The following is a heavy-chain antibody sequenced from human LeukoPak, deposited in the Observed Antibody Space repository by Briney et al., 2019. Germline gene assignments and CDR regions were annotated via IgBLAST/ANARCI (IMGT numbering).Heavy chain of an antibody. D-gene: IGHD2-2*01. CDR2: IYYSGST. CDR3: ASTNCSRSSCFGANWFDP. CDR1: GASINSGDYY. J-gene: IGHJ5*02. Sequence: SQTLSLTCTVSGASINSGDYYWSWIRQPPGRGLEWIGSIYYSGSTFHYNPSLKSRVAISIDTSKNQFSLSLSSVTAADTAAYYCASTNCSRSSCFGANWFDPWGQGTLVTVSS. V-gene: IGHV4-30-4*08.